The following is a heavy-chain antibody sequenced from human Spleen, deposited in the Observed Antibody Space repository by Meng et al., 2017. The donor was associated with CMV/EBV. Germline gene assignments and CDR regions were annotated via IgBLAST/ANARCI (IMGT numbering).Heavy chain of an antibody. J-gene: IGHJ4*02. CDR1: GGSISSYY. V-gene: IGHV4-59*01. Sequence: SETLSLTCTVSGGSISSYYWSWIRQSPGKGLEWIGYIYDSGSTNYNPSLKSRVTMSLDTSKNHFSLRLSSVTAADTAIYYCASAAYDSLYYFDYWGQGTLVTVSS. D-gene: IGHD5-12*01. CDR2: IYDSGST. CDR3: ASAAYDSLYYFDY.